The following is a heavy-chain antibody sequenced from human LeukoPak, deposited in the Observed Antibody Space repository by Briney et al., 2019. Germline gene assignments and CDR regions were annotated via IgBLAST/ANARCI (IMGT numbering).Heavy chain of an antibody. CDR1: GDSISNNNYY. J-gene: IGHJ6*03. V-gene: IGHV4-39*01. CDR2: LYSGGSA. Sequence: SETLSLTCTVSGDSISNNNYYWGWIRQPPGKGLGWIGGLYSGGSAYYDPSLRSRVTISVDTSKNQFSLKLSSVTASDTAVYYCARHQYYYYMDVWGTGTTVTVSS. CDR3: ARHQYYYYMDV.